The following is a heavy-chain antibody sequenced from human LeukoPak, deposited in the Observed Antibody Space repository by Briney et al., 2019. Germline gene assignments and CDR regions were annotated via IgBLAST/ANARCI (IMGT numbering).Heavy chain of an antibody. V-gene: IGHV3-30-3*01. CDR2: ISYDGSNK. CDR3: ARTYYDFWSGYLGTFDI. J-gene: IGHJ3*02. Sequence: PGGSLRLSCAASGFTFSSYAMHWVRQAPGKGLEWVAVISYDGSNKYYADSVKGRFTISRDNSKNTLYLQMNSLRAEDTAVYYCARTYYDFWSGYLGTFDIWGQGTMVTVSS. CDR1: GFTFSSYA. D-gene: IGHD3-3*01.